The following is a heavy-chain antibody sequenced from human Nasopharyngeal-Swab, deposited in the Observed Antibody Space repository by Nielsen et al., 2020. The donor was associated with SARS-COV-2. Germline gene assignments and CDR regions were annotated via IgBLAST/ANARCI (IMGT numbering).Heavy chain of an antibody. CDR1: GGTFSTHA. CDR3: ARSYDSSGYYYDY. J-gene: IGHJ4*02. D-gene: IGHD3-22*01. CDR2: IIPIFGTA. V-gene: IGHV1-69*13. Sequence: SVKVSCKASGGTFSTHAISWVRQAPGQGLEWMGRIIPIFGTANYAQKFQGRVTISADESTSTAYMELSTLRSEDTAVYYCARSYDSSGYYYDYWGQGTLVTVSS.